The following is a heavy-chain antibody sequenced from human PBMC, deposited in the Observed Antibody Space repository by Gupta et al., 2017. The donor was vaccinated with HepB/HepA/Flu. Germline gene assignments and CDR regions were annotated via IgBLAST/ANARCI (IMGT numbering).Heavy chain of an antibody. CDR1: GGSFSGYY. Sequence: QVQLQQWGAGLLKPSETLSLTCAVYGGSFSGYYWSWIRQPPGKGLEWIGEINHSESTNYNPSLKSRVTISVDTSKNQFSLKLSSVTAADTAVYYCARGPLARPGYCSSTSCYPTNRRRGFDYWGQGTLVTVSS. J-gene: IGHJ4*02. CDR2: INHSEST. CDR3: ARGPLARPGYCSSTSCYPTNRRRGFDY. V-gene: IGHV4-34*01. D-gene: IGHD2-2*01.